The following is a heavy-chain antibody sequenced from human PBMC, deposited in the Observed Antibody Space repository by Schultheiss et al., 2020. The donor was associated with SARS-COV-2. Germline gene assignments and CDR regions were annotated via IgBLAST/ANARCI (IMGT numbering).Heavy chain of an antibody. V-gene: IGHV3-9*01. D-gene: IGHD3-10*01. CDR3: TKAADGSGTYSDY. CDR2: ISWNSGSM. Sequence: GGSLRLSCAASGFTFSSYAMHWVRQAPGKGLEWVSGISWNSGSMGYAESVKGRFTISRDNAKNSLYLQMNNLRAEDTALYYCTKAADGSGTYSDYWGQGTLVTVSS. CDR1: GFTFSSYA. J-gene: IGHJ4*02.